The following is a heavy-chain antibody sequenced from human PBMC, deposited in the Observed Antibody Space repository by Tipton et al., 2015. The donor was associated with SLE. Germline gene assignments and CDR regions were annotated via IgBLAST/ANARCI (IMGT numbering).Heavy chain of an antibody. V-gene: IGHV4-61*09. J-gene: IGHJ2*01. CDR3: ARDAREYQLPRSYGFDL. CDR1: GGSISSGSYY. Sequence: TLSLTCTVSGGSISSGSYYWSWIRQPAGKGLEWIGHIYTSGSTNYNPSLKSRVTISVDTSKNQFSLKLSSVTAADTAVYYCARDAREYQLPRSYGFDLWGRGTLVTVSS. CDR2: IYTSGST. D-gene: IGHD2-2*01.